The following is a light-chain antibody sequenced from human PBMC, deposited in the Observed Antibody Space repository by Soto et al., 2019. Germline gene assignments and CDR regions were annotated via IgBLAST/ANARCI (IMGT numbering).Light chain of an antibody. CDR2: AAS. J-gene: IGKJ2*01. V-gene: IGKV1-39*01. Sequence: DIQMTQSPSSLSASVGDRVTITCRASQSINTYLNWYQQKPGKAPKFLIYAASSLQSGVRSRFSGSGFVTDFSLTISSRQPEDFATYYCRQSHSSPRTFGQRTKLEI. CDR3: RQSHSSPRT. CDR1: QSINTY.